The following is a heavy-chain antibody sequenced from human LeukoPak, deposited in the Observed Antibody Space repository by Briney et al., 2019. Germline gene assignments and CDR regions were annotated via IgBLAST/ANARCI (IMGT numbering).Heavy chain of an antibody. Sequence: PETMSPASAVSASSTSILSVWCDSRLPPGKVLEWVVTLYYSGNTYYNPSLKSRVTISVDTSKNQFSLKVRSVTAADTAVYFCARDRAPLSPRSHRYGMDVWGKGTTVTVSS. V-gene: IGHV4-38-2*02. CDR2: LYYSGNT. CDR3: ARDRAPLSPRSHRYGMDV. D-gene: IGHD3-16*02. J-gene: IGHJ6*04. CDR1: ASSTSILSV.